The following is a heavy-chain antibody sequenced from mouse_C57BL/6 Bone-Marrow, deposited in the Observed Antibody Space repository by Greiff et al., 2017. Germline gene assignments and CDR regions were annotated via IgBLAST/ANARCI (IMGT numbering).Heavy chain of an antibody. V-gene: IGHV1-9*01. Sequence: VKLMESGAELMKPGASVKLSCKATGYTFTGSWIEWVKQRPGHGLEWIGEILPGSGSTKYHEKFKGKATFTADTSSNTAYMQLSSLTTEDAAIYYCARGFTTVVPLDYWGQGTTLTVSS. J-gene: IGHJ2*01. CDR2: ILPGSGST. D-gene: IGHD1-1*01. CDR3: ARGFTTVVPLDY. CDR1: GYTFTGSW.